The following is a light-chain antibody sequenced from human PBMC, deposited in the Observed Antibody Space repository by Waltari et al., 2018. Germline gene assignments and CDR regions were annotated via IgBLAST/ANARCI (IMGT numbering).Light chain of an antibody. CDR1: SSNIGTNY. CDR3: AAWDDSLSGPV. J-gene: IGLJ2*01. V-gene: IGLV1-47*01. CDR2: RDD. Sequence: QSVLTQPPSASGTPGQGVTISCSGSSSNIGTNYVYWYQQLPGTAPKLLIYRDDQRPSGVPDQFSGSKSGTSASLAISGLRSEDEADYYCAAWDDSLSGPVFGGGTKLTVL.